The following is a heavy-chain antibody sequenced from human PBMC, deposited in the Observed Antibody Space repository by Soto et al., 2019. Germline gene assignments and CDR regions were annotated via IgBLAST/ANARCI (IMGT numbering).Heavy chain of an antibody. CDR1: GFTFSNYA. CDR3: AKDRVSGRPDFDY. V-gene: IGHV3-23*01. CDR2: ISSSGGAT. J-gene: IGHJ4*02. Sequence: AGGSLRLSCAASGFTFSNYAMTWVRQAPGKGLEWVSVISSSGGATHYADSVKGRFTISRDNSKNTLYLQMNSLRAEDTAVYYCAKDRVSGRPDFDYWGQGTLVTVSS. D-gene: IGHD2-15*01.